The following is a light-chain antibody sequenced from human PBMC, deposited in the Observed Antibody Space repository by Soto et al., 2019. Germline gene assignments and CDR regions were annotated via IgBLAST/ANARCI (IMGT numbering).Light chain of an antibody. J-gene: IGLJ3*02. Sequence: QSVLTQPPSASGSPGQSVTISCTGTSSDVGTHGYVSWYQQHAGKAPKLMIYDVTKRPSGVPDRFSGSKSANTASLTVSGLQAEDEADYYCMCYAGGNNWVFGGGTKLIVL. V-gene: IGLV2-8*01. CDR2: DVT. CDR3: MCYAGGNNWV. CDR1: SSDVGTHGY.